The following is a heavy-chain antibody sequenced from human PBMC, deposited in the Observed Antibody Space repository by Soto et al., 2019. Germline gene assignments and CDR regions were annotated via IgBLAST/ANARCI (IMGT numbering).Heavy chain of an antibody. CDR2: IIPIFGTA. J-gene: IGHJ5*02. CDR3: ARDGEYCGGDCYTPPYNWFDP. CDR1: GGTFSSYA. Sequence: VKVSCKASGGTFSSYAISWVRQAPGQGLEWMGGIIPIFGTANYAQKFQGRVTITADKSTSTAYMELSSLRSEDTAVYYCARDGEYCGGDCYTPPYNWFDPWGQGTLVTVSS. V-gene: IGHV1-69*06. D-gene: IGHD2-21*02.